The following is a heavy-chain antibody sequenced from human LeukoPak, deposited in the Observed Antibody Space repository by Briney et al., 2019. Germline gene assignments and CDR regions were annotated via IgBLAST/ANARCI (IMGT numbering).Heavy chain of an antibody. CDR1: GFTFSSYA. CDR3: AAEKVGATDYFDY. V-gene: IGHV3-23*01. CDR2: ISGSGGST. D-gene: IGHD1-26*01. J-gene: IGHJ4*02. Sequence: GGSLRLSCAASGFTFSSYAMSWVRQAPGKGLEWVSAISGSGGSTYYADSVKGRFSISRDNSKNTLYLQMNSLRAEDTAVYYCAAEKVGATDYFDYWGQGTLVTVSS.